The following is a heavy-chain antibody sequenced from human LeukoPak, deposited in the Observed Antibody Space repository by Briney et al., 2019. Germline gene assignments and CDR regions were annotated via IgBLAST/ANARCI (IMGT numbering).Heavy chain of an antibody. J-gene: IGHJ4*02. V-gene: IGHV4-61*01. CDR3: ARDRSGYFDY. D-gene: IGHD3-3*01. CDR2: IYYSGST. CDR1: GGSISSSSYY. Sequence: SETLSLTCTVSGGSISSSSYYWSWIRQPPGKGLEWIGYIYYSGSTNYNPSLKSRVTISVDTSKNQFSLKLSSVTAADTAVYYCARDRSGYFDYWGQGTLVTVSS.